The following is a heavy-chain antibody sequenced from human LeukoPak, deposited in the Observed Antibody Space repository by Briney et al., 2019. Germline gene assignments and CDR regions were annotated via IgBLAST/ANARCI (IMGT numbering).Heavy chain of an antibody. Sequence: SGTLSLTCGVSGGSISNTNWWSWVRQPPGQGLEWIGYIYYSGSINYNPSLKSRVTISVVTSKNQFSLKLRSVTAADTAVYYCARYSGSYSGFDYWGQGTLVTVSS. CDR3: ARYSGSYSGFDY. CDR1: GGSISNTNW. J-gene: IGHJ4*02. V-gene: IGHV4-4*02. D-gene: IGHD1-26*01. CDR2: IYYSGSI.